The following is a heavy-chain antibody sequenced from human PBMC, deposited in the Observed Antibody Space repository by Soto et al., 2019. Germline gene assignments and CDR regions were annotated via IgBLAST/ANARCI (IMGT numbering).Heavy chain of an antibody. CDR2: INHSGST. J-gene: IGHJ6*02. CDR1: GGSFSGYY. Sequence: SETLSLTCAVYGGSFSGYYWSWIRQPPGKGLEWIGEINHSGSTNYNPSLKSRVTISVDTSKNQFSLKLSSVTAADTAVYYCARGEDAFFYYGLDVWGQGITVTVSS. V-gene: IGHV4-34*01. CDR3: ARGEDAFFYYGLDV.